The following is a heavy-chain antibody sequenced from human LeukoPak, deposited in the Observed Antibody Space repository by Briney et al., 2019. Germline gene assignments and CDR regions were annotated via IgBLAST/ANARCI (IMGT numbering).Heavy chain of an antibody. Sequence: GESLTISCEGSGYCFTSYWIGWVRQMPGKGLEWMGVIYPGDSDTIYSPSFQGQVTISVDKSMRTAYLQWSSLKASDTAIYYCARHLRVGRIAPFDFWGQGTLVTVSS. D-gene: IGHD1-26*01. CDR1: GYCFTSYW. CDR2: IYPGDSDT. V-gene: IGHV5-51*01. J-gene: IGHJ4*02. CDR3: ARHLRVGRIAPFDF.